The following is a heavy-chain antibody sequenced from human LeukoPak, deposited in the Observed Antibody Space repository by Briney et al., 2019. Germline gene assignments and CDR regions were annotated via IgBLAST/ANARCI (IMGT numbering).Heavy chain of an antibody. J-gene: IGHJ3*02. CDR3: ARDPHYYEAFDI. CDR2: ISSSGRTI. Sequence: GGSLRLSCAASGFTFSSYSMNWVRQAPGKGLEWVSYISSSGRTIYYADSVKGRFTISRDNGKNSLYLEMNSLRAEDTAVYYCARDPHYYEAFDIWGQGTMVTVSS. CDR1: GFTFSSYS. V-gene: IGHV3-48*04. D-gene: IGHD3-10*01.